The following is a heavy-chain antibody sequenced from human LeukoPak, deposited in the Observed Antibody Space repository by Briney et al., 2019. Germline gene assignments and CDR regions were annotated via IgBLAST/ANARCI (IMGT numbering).Heavy chain of an antibody. CDR1: GGSISSSTYY. V-gene: IGHV4-39*07. CDR3: ARGAPLDYGGNSIFDY. D-gene: IGHD4-23*01. J-gene: IGHJ4*02. CDR2: IYYSGAT. Sequence: SETLSLTCTVSGGSISSSTYYWAWVRQPPGKGLEWIAGIYYSGATYYNPSLKSRVTISVDTSRNQFSLNLSSVTAADTAVYYCARGAPLDYGGNSIFDYWGQGTLVTVSS.